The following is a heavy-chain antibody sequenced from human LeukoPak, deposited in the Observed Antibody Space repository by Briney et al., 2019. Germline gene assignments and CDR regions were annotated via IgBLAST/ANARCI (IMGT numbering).Heavy chain of an antibody. D-gene: IGHD3-3*01. Sequence: GGSLRLSCAASGFTFSDYWMTWVRQAPGKGLEWVANINQDGSEKYYVDSVKGRFTISRDNPKKSLYLQMNSLRAEDTAVYYCASEIIFGSFDYWGQGTLVTVSS. CDR3: ASEIIFGSFDY. CDR2: INQDGSEK. CDR1: GFTFSDYW. J-gene: IGHJ4*02. V-gene: IGHV3-7*01.